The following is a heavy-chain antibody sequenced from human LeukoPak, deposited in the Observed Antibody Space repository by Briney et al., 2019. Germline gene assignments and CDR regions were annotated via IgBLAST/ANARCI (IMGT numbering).Heavy chain of an antibody. CDR3: VKSAGFDWLSPLDAFDI. D-gene: IGHD3-9*01. J-gene: IGHJ3*02. V-gene: IGHV3-64D*06. Sequence: PGRSLRLSCEASGFTFSRYAMHWVRQAPGKGLEYVSAISSSGGSTYYADSVKGRFTISRDNSKDTLYLQMSSLRAEDTTVYYCVKSAGFDWLSPLDAFDIWGQGTMVTVSS. CDR2: ISSSGGST. CDR1: GFTFSRYA.